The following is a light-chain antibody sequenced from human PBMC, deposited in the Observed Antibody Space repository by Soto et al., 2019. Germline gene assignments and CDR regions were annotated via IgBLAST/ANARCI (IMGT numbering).Light chain of an antibody. Sequence: QSALTQPASVSGSPGQSITISCTGTSSDVGSYNLVSWYQQHPGKGPKLMIYEVTKRPSGVSYRFSGSKSGNTASLTISGLQAEDEADYYRSSYASSITVIFGGGTKLTVL. CDR3: SSYASSITVI. CDR2: EVT. V-gene: IGLV2-23*02. J-gene: IGLJ2*01. CDR1: SSDVGSYNL.